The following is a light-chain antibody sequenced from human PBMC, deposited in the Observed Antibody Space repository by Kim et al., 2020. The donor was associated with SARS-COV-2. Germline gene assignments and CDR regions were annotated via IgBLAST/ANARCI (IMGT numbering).Light chain of an antibody. J-gene: IGLJ3*02. Sequence: QAVVTQEPSLTVSPGGTVTLTCGYSTGGVTNDHYPYWLQQKPGQAPRTMIYDTSNKHSWAPARFSGSLLGGKAALTLSAAQPEDEADYYCFLSYSGARVFGGGTQLTVL. CDR2: DTS. CDR3: FLSYSGARV. V-gene: IGLV7-46*01. CDR1: TGGVTNDHY.